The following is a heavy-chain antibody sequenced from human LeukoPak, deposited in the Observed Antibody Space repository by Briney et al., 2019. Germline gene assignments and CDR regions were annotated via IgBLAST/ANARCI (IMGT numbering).Heavy chain of an antibody. CDR1: GGSFSGYY. CDR3: ARGRGIQLWFSPGHFDL. Sequence: SETLSLTCAVYGGSFSGYYWSWIRQPPGKGLEWNGEINHSGSTNYNPSLKSRVTISVDTSKNRFSLKLSSVTAADTAVYYCARGRGIQLWFSPGHFDLWGRGTLVTVSS. V-gene: IGHV4-34*01. CDR2: INHSGST. J-gene: IGHJ2*01. D-gene: IGHD5-18*01.